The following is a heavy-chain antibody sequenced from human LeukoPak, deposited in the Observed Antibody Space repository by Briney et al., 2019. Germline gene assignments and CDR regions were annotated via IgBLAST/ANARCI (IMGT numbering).Heavy chain of an antibody. CDR1: VGSINSHY. CDR2: IFYTGKN. J-gene: IGHJ4*02. D-gene: IGHD6-19*01. CDR3: VRRDPGWNYFDY. V-gene: IGHV4-59*08. Sequence: SETLSLTSALSVGSINSHYRGWIRQPPRKGLQWIGDIFYTGKNNHNPSLKSRVTISLDTSKDHLSLHLTSVLAADTAIYYCVRRDPGWNYFDYWGQGILVTVSS.